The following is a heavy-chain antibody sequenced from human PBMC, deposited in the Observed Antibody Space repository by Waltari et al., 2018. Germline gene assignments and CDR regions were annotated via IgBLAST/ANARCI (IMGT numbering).Heavy chain of an antibody. D-gene: IGHD3-10*01. Sequence: QVQLVQSGAEVKKPGASVKVSCKASGYTFTGYYMHWVRQAPGQGLEWMGWINPNSGGTNYAQKFQGRVTMTRDTSISTAYMELSRLRSDDTAVYYCARDRGYYYGSGSYLGYYGMDVWGQGTTVTVSS. V-gene: IGHV1-2*02. CDR2: INPNSGGT. CDR3: ARDRGYYYGSGSYLGYYGMDV. J-gene: IGHJ6*02. CDR1: GYTFTGYY.